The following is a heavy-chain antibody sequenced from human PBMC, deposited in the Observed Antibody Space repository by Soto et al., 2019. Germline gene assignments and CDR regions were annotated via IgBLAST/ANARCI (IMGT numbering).Heavy chain of an antibody. CDR1: GGTFSGYV. Sequence: QLVQSGSEVKKPGSSVKVSCQASGGTFSGYVVTWVRQAPGQGLEWMGEFVPLFGTTNYAQRFSGRITITAEESTSTAYMELRTLRSHDTAGYYCATHGVGVSSPPSVDNWGQGTLVTVSS. CDR2: FVPLFGTT. D-gene: IGHD3-16*01. CDR3: ATHGVGVSSPPSVDN. J-gene: IGHJ4*02. V-gene: IGHV1-69*01.